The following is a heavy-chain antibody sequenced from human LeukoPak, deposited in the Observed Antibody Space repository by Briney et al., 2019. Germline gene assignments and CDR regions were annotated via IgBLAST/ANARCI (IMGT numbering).Heavy chain of an antibody. CDR3: ARVYCSSTSCSYYYYGMDV. V-gene: IGHV1-46*01. Sequence: ASVKVSCKASGYTFTSYYMHWVRQAPGQGLEWMGIINPSGGSTSYAQKFQDRVTMTRDTSTSTVYMELSSLRSEDTAVYYCARVYCSSTSCSYYYYGMDVWGQGTMVTVSS. CDR1: GYTFTSYY. CDR2: INPSGGST. D-gene: IGHD2-2*01. J-gene: IGHJ6*02.